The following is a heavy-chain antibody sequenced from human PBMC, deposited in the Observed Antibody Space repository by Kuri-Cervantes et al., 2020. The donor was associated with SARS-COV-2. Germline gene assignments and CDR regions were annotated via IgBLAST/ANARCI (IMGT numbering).Heavy chain of an antibody. CDR2: ISAYNGNT. CDR1: GYTFTSYG. V-gene: IGHV1-18*01. CDR3: ARDIIGYCTNGVCPPYFDY. Sequence: ASVKVSCKASGYTFTSYGISWVRQAPGQGLEWMGWISAYNGNTNYVQKLQGRITMTTDTSTSTAYMELRRLRSDDTAVYYCARDIIGYCTNGVCPPYFDYWGQGTLVTVSS. D-gene: IGHD2-8*01. J-gene: IGHJ4*02.